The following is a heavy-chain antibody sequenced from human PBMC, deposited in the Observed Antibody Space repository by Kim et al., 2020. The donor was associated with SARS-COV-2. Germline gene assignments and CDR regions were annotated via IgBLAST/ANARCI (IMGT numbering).Heavy chain of an antibody. D-gene: IGHD4-17*01. Sequence: SETLSLTCAVYGGSFSGYYWSWIRQPPGKGLEWIGEINHSGSTNYNPSLKSRVTISVDTSKNQFSLKLSSVTAADTAVYYCARGRGGTTVVTRGLGYYDYYGMDVWGQGTTVTVSS. J-gene: IGHJ6*02. CDR3: ARGRGGTTVVTRGLGYYDYYGMDV. CDR2: INHSGST. V-gene: IGHV4-34*01. CDR1: GGSFSGYY.